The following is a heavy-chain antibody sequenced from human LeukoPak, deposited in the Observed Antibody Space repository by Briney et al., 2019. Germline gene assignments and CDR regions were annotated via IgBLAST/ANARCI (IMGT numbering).Heavy chain of an antibody. J-gene: IGHJ6*03. CDR2: IIPIFGTA. CDR1: GGTFSSYA. CDR3: ARDGRQRWLQLSSRYYYYMDV. Sequence: AAVQFSCQASGGTFSSYAISWVRPAPGQGLGWMGGIIPIFGTANYAQKFQGRVTITADESTSTTYMELSSLRSEDTAVYYCARDGRQRWLQLSSRYYYYMDVWGKGTTVTISS. D-gene: IGHD5-24*01. V-gene: IGHV1-69*13.